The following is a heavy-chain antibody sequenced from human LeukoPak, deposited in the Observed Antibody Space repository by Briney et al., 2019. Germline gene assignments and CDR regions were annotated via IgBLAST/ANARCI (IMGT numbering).Heavy chain of an antibody. CDR2: ISGSGDNT. CDR3: AREGGTIEIGEFDY. V-gene: IGHV3-23*01. CDR1: GFTFSSYA. D-gene: IGHD3-16*02. J-gene: IGHJ4*02. Sequence: GGSLRLSCAASGFTFSSYAMNWVRQAPGKGLEWVSAISGSGDNTYYAASVKGRCTTSRDNSKKTVSLQMNSLRAEDTAVYYCAREGGTIEIGEFDYWGQGTLVTVSS.